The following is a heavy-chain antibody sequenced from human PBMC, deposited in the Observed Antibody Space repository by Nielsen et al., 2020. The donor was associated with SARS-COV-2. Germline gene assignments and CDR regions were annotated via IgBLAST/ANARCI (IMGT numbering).Heavy chain of an antibody. V-gene: IGHV3-53*01. Sequence: GGSLRLSCAASGFSFSSHDMNWVRQAPGKGLQWVSLIYSDGSTKYADSVKGRFTISRDNSRNTVYLQMNSLRAEDTAVYYCAIIWSGYTDAFDIWGQGTMVTVSS. CDR3: AIIWSGYTDAFDI. CDR2: IYSDGST. J-gene: IGHJ3*02. D-gene: IGHD3-3*01. CDR1: GFSFSSHD.